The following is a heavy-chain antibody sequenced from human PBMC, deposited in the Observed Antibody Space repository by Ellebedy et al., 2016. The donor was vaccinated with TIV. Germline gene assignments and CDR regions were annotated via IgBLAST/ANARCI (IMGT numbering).Heavy chain of an antibody. D-gene: IGHD5-24*01. V-gene: IGHV1-2*02. J-gene: IGHJ4*02. CDR1: GYTFTGYY. Sequence: ASVKVSXXTSGYTFTGYYMHWVRQAPGQGLEWMGWINPNNGGTNYAQKFQGRVTMTRDTSISTAYMELSSLRSDDTAVYYCARVEMATITLDYWGQGTLVTVSS. CDR3: ARVEMATITLDY. CDR2: INPNNGGT.